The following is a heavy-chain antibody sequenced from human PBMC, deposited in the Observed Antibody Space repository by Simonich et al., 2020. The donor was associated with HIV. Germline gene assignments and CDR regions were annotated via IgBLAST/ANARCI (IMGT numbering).Heavy chain of an antibody. V-gene: IGHV3-23*01. D-gene: IGHD3-10*01. Sequence: EVQLLESGGGLVQPGGSLRLSCAASGSTFSSYAMSWVRQAPGKGLELVSVITDSNESTNYADSVKGRLTISRDNSKNTLYLQMNSLRAEDTAVYYCVNRAWLDSWGQGALVTVSS. CDR2: ITDSNEST. CDR3: VNRAWLDS. CDR1: GSTFSSYA. J-gene: IGHJ5*01.